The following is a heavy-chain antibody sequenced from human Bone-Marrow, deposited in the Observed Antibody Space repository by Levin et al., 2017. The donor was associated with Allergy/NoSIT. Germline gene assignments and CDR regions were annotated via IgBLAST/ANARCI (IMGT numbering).Heavy chain of an antibody. J-gene: IGHJ4*02. Sequence: EASVKVSCKTSGYSFTRDGISWVRQTPGQGLQWVGWISTYDGNTNYAPKFQGRVTMTADTSTSTVFMELRSLRSDDSALYYCTRDSRVGSTGNDYWGQGTLVTVSS. CDR1: GYSFTRDG. D-gene: IGHD1-1*01. CDR2: ISTYDGNT. V-gene: IGHV1-18*01. CDR3: TRDSRVGSTGNDY.